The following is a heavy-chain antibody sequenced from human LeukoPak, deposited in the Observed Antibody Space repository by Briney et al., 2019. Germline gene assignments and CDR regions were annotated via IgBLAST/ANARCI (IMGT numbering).Heavy chain of an antibody. V-gene: IGHV3-21*01. Sequence: PGGSLRLSCAASGFPSSSYFMNWVRQAPGKGLEWVSSISGSSSYIYDADSVKGRFTISRDNAKNSLYLQMNSLRAEDTAVYYCARRATTERGHSYGLDYWGQGTLVTVSS. CDR3: ARRATTERGHSYGLDY. D-gene: IGHD5-18*01. CDR1: GFPSSSYF. CDR2: ISGSSSYI. J-gene: IGHJ4*02.